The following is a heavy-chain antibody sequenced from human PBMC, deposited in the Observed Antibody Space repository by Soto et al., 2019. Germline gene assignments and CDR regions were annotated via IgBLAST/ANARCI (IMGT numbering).Heavy chain of an antibody. V-gene: IGHV3-30*18. J-gene: IGHJ5*02. Sequence: QVQLVESGGGVVQPGRSLILSCAASGFILSDYGMHWVHQAPGRGLEWVAMISHDGNEQYYVDSVKGRFTISRDNSKNTLYLQMNNLRPEDTAVYPWAKVLYGHDWFNYFAPWGQGTLVTFSS. CDR1: GFILSDYG. D-gene: IGHD3-9*01. CDR2: ISHDGNEQ. CDR3: AKVLYGHDWFNYFAP.